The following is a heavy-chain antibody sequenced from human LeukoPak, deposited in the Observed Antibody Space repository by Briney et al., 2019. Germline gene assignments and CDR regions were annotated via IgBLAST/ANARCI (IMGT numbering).Heavy chain of an antibody. CDR1: GGSFSGYY. V-gene: IGHV4-34*01. D-gene: IGHD3-10*01. CDR2: INHSGST. CDR3: ARDITMVRGVIGHGMDV. Sequence: PSETLSLTCAVYGGSFSGYYWSWIRQPPGKGLEWIGEINHSGSTNYNPSLKSRVTISVGTSKNQFSLKLSSVTAADTAVYYCARDITMVRGVIGHGMDVWGQGTTVTVSS. J-gene: IGHJ6*02.